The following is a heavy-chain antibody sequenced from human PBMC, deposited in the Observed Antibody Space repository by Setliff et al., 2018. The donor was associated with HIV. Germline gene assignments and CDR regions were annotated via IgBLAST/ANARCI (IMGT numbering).Heavy chain of an antibody. D-gene: IGHD1-26*01. CDR2: INVYNGDT. J-gene: IGHJ4*02. CDR3: ARGRELPGSPYYFDY. CDR1: GYPFSNFG. Sequence: ASVKVSCKASGYPFSNFGVSWVRQAPGQGLEWMAWINVYNGDTNFALKFQGRVTMTKDTSTGTAYMELRRLRSDDTALYYCARGRELPGSPYYFDYWGLGTLVTVSS. V-gene: IGHV1-18*01.